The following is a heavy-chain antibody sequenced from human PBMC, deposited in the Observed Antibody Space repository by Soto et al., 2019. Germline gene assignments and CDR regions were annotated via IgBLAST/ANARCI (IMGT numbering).Heavy chain of an antibody. V-gene: IGHV3-23*01. Sequence: GRPLRLSCTASVFGFSTHALSWVRQAPGKGLEWLSSITNTGITTHYADSVKGRFTISRDNSKNTVFLQMNSLTAGDTAVYYCAKATATGGGAFDICGQGTMVTVSS. CDR3: AKATATGGGAFDI. CDR2: ITNTGITT. CDR1: VFGFSTHA. J-gene: IGHJ3*02. D-gene: IGHD2-8*02.